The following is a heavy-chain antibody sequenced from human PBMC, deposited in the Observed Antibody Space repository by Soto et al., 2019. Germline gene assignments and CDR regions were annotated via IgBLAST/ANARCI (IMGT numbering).Heavy chain of an antibody. CDR2: INAGNGNT. CDR3: ARVMGPRGAFDI. D-gene: IGHD1-26*01. J-gene: IGHJ3*02. V-gene: IGHV1-3*01. Sequence: ASVKVSCKASGYTFTSYAMHWVRQAPGQRLEWMGWINAGNGNTKYSQKFQGRVTITRDTSASTAYMELSSLRSEDTAVYYCARVMGPRGAFDIWGQGTMVTVSS. CDR1: GYTFTSYA.